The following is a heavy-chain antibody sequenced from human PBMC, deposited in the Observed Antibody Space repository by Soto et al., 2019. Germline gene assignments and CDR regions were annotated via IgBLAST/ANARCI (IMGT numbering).Heavy chain of an antibody. J-gene: IGHJ4*02. D-gene: IGHD6-19*01. CDR3: ARGGGGAVAGPFDY. Sequence: GGSLRLSCAASGFTFSSYDMHWVRQATGKGLEWVSAIGTAGDTYYPGSVKGRFTISRENAKNSLYLQMNSLRAEDTAVYYCARGGGGAVAGPFDYWGQGTLVTVSS. CDR1: GFTFSSYD. CDR2: IGTAGDT. V-gene: IGHV3-13*01.